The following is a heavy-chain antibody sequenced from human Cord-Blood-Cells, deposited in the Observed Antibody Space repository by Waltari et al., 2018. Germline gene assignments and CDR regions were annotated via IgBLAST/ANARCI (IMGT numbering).Heavy chain of an antibody. V-gene: IGHV3-53*01. CDR3: ARSFRFLEWLGWFDP. CDR2: IYSGGST. Sequence: EVQLVESGGGLIQPGGSLRLSCAASGFTVRSNYMSWVRQAPGKGLEWVSVIYSGGSTYYADSVKGRFTISRDNSKNTLYLQMNSLRAEDTAMYYCARSFRFLEWLGWFDPWGQGTLVTVSS. CDR1: GFTVRSNY. D-gene: IGHD3-3*01. J-gene: IGHJ5*02.